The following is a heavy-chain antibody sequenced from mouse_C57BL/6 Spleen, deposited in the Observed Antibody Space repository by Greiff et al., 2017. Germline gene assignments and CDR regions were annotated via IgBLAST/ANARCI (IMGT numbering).Heavy chain of an antibody. V-gene: IGHV1-69*01. D-gene: IGHD2-3*01. CDR3: ARSYDGYPPYAMDY. CDR2: IDPSDSYT. CDR1: GYTFTSYW. Sequence: QVQLQQPGAELVMPGASVKLSCKASGYTFTSYWMHWVKQRPGQGLEWIGEIDPSDSYTNYNQKFKGKSTLTVDKSSSTAYMQLSSLTSEDSAVYYCARSYDGYPPYAMDYWGQGTSVTVSS. J-gene: IGHJ4*01.